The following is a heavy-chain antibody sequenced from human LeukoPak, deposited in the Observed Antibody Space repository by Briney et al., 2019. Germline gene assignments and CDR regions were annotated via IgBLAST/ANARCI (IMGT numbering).Heavy chain of an antibody. V-gene: IGHV4-39*01. J-gene: IGHJ3*02. D-gene: IGHD3-22*01. Sequence: PSETLSLTCTVSGGSISSSSYSWGCIRQPPGKGLECIGSIYYSGSTNYNPSLESRVTISVDTSKNQFSLKLSSVTAADTAVYYCARHADSSGYLDAFDIWGQGTMVTVSS. CDR3: ARHADSSGYLDAFDI. CDR2: IYYSGST. CDR1: GGSISSSSYS.